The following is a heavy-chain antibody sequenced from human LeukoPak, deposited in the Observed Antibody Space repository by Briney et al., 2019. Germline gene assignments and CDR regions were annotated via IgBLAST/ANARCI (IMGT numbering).Heavy chain of an antibody. V-gene: IGHV4-59*08. Sequence: SETLSLTCIVSGASIRSHFWSWIRRPPGKALEWIGYMYNSGRTNYNPSLKSRVTISVDTSKNQFSLKLSSVTAADTAVYYCAGLAKDLKRTAMVIGDDNYGIDVWGQGTTVTVSS. J-gene: IGHJ6*02. D-gene: IGHD5-18*01. CDR3: AGLAKDLKRTAMVIGDDNYGIDV. CDR1: GASIRSHF. CDR2: MYNSGRT.